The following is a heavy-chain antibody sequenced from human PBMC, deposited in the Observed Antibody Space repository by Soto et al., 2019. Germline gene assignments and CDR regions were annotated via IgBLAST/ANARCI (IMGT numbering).Heavy chain of an antibody. CDR2: IYYSGST. Sequence: SETLSLTCTVSGGAISSSSYYLGWIRQPPGKGLEWIGSIYYSGSTYYNPSLKSRVTISVDTSKNQFSLKLSSVTAADTAVYYSDRHLIVYIWNYVQRQNWLDPWGQGTXVTVSS. CDR1: GGAISSSSYY. CDR3: DRHLIVYIWNYVQRQNWLDP. J-gene: IGHJ5*02. V-gene: IGHV4-39*01. D-gene: IGHD1-7*01.